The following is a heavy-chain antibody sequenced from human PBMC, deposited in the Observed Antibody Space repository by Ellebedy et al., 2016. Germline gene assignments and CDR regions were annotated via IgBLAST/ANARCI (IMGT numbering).Heavy chain of an antibody. J-gene: IGHJ5*02. CDR2: ITSLGRT. CDR3: ARRVVEQRASSAGNWLNP. D-gene: IGHD6-6*01. Sequence: SETLSLTXTVSGDSTSTYSWNWVRQTPGKGLEWIGRITSLGRTNYNPSLTSRVTISIDMSKRQFSLSLKSVTAADTAVYYCARRVVEQRASSAGNWLNPWGQGILVTVSS. V-gene: IGHV4-59*13. CDR1: GDSTSTYS.